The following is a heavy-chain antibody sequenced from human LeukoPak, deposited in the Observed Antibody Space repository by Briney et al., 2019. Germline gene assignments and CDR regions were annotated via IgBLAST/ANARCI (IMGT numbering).Heavy chain of an antibody. J-gene: IGHJ3*02. CDR2: INHSGST. CDR3: ARGLWLSLGAFDI. D-gene: IGHD5-12*01. V-gene: IGHV4-34*01. Sequence: SETLSLTCAVYGGSLSGYYWSWIRQPPGKGLEWIGEINHSGSTNYNPSLKSRVTISVDTSKNQFSLKLSSVTAADTAVYYCARGLWLSLGAFDIWGQGTMVTVSS. CDR1: GGSLSGYY.